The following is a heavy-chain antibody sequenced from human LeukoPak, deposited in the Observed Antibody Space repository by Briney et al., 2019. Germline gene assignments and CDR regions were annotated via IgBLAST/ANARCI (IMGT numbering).Heavy chain of an antibody. Sequence: SETLSLTCTVSSDFISTYYWSWLRQSPGKGLEWIGYIHERGSTNHNPSLKSRVTMSVDTSKNQFSLKLTSVTAADTAVYFCARSPRTVTTIFDYWGQGTLVTVSS. CDR3: ARSPRTVTTIFDY. CDR1: SDFISTYY. D-gene: IGHD5-12*01. CDR2: IHERGST. V-gene: IGHV4-59*01. J-gene: IGHJ4*02.